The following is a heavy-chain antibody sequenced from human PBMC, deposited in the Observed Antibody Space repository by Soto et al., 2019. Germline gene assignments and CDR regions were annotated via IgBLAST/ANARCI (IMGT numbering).Heavy chain of an antibody. V-gene: IGHV4-31*03. CDR1: GGSISSAGYY. Sequence: SETLSLTCTVSGGSISSAGYYWSWIRQHPGKGLEWIGCIYYSGSTYYTPSLRSRVSISLDTSKNQFSLKLSSVTAADTAVYFCERDNHSVSYFYGPLYNWFDPWGQGTLFTISS. CDR2: IYYSGST. J-gene: IGHJ5*02. D-gene: IGHD3-22*01. CDR3: ERDNHSVSYFYGPLYNWFDP.